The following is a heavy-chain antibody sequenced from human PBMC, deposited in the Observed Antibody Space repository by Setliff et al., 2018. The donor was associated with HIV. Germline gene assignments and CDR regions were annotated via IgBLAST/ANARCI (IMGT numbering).Heavy chain of an antibody. CDR2: ITANGRDT. Sequence: GGSLRLSCAASGFTFSNYAMAWVRQAPGKRLDLVAVITANGRDTYHADFLQGRFTISRDNSKNMLYLQMNSLTAEDTAIYYCAKDHMGIYYYYYMDVWGKGTTVTVSS. V-gene: IGHV3-23*01. CDR3: AKDHMGIYYYYYMDV. CDR1: GFTFSNYA. D-gene: IGHD1-26*01. J-gene: IGHJ6*03.